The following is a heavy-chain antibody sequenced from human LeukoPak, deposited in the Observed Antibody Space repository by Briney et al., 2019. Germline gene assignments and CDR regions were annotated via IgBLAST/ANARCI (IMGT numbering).Heavy chain of an antibody. CDR3: ARHGRHLWDGDSHAYAFEL. CDR1: GDSIDSYY. CDR2: SHVSGNT. J-gene: IGHJ3*01. Sequence: SETLSLTCSVSGDSIDSYYWSWIRQPPGKGLDWIGFSHVSGNTRYSPSLRGRATVSVDTSKNQVSLKLASVTAADSAVYFCARHGRHLWDGDSHAYAFELWGQGTLVTVSS. V-gene: IGHV4-59*08. D-gene: IGHD1-26*01.